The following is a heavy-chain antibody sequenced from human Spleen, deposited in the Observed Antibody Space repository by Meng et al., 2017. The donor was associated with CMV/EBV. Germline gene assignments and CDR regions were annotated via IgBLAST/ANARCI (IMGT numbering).Heavy chain of an antibody. J-gene: IGHJ5*02. CDR1: GFTFDDYA. CDR3: ARREEDNWNDIPMSWFDP. V-gene: IGHV3-9*01. Sequence: SLKISCAASGFTFDDYAMHWVRQAPGKGLEWASGISWNSGSIGYADSVKGRFTISRDNAKNSLYLQMNSLTAGDTAVYYCARREEDNWNDIPMSWFDPWGQGTLVTVSS. D-gene: IGHD1-20*01. CDR2: ISWNSGSI.